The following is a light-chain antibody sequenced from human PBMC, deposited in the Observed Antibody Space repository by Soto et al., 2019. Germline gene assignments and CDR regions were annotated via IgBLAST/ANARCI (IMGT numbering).Light chain of an antibody. Sequence: EIVLTQSPGTLSLSPGERATLSCRPSQSITSSYLAWYQQKPGQAPRLLIYGASSRATGIPDRFSGSGSGTDFSLTVSRLEPEDFAVYYCQQYDSSVTFGGGTKVE. CDR3: QQYDSSVT. V-gene: IGKV3-20*01. CDR2: GAS. J-gene: IGKJ4*01. CDR1: QSITSSY.